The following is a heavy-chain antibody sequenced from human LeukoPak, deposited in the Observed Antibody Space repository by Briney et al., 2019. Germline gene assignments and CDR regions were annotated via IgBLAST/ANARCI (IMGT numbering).Heavy chain of an antibody. CDR2: IKQDGSEK. CDR3: AKDNEGSTGAYYYYGMDV. J-gene: IGHJ6*02. CDR1: GFTFSSYW. Sequence: SGGSLRLSCAASGFTFSSYWMSWVRQAPGKGLEWVANIKQDGSEKYYVDSVKGRFTISRDNAKNSLYLQMNSLRAEDTALYYCAKDNEGSTGAYYYYGMDVWGQGTTVTVSS. V-gene: IGHV3-7*03. D-gene: IGHD7-27*01.